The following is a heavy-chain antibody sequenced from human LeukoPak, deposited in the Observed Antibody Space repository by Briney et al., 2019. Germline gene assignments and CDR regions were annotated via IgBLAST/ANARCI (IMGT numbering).Heavy chain of an antibody. J-gene: IGHJ6*03. Sequence: PGGSLRLSCAASGFTFSSYWMSWVRQAPGKGLEWIGSIYYSGSTYYNPSLKSRVTISVDTSKNQFSLKLSSVTAADTAVYYCARATWGIAVDYYYYMDVWGKGTTVTVSS. CDR3: ARATWGIAVDYYYYMDV. CDR1: GFTFSSYW. CDR2: IYYSGST. V-gene: IGHV4-39*07. D-gene: IGHD6-19*01.